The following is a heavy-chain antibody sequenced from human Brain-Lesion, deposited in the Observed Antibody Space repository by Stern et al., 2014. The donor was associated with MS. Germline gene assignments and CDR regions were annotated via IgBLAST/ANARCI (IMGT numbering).Heavy chain of an antibody. J-gene: IGHJ6*02. CDR3: ARGYYGSGRPQKGMDV. CDR1: GYTFTGYY. Sequence: QVQLVQSGAEVKKPGASVKVSCKASGYTFTGYYMYWVRQAPGQGLEWMGWINPNSGGTHYAQKFQGRVTMTRETSITTAYMELSRLRSDDTAVYYCARGYYGSGRPQKGMDVWGQGTTVTVSS. V-gene: IGHV1-2*02. CDR2: INPNSGGT. D-gene: IGHD3-10*01.